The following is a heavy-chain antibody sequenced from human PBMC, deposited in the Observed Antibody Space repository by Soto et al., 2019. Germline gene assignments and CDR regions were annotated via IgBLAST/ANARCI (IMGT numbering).Heavy chain of an antibody. V-gene: IGHV4-39*01. Sequence: SETLSLTCTVSGDSISSSNYFWGWIRQPPGKGLEWIGTIYYSGNTYYSPSLRSRVTISVDTSKNQFSLKPSSVTAADTAVYYCARHKIGSYGDYFXYWGQGTLVTVSS. J-gene: IGHJ4*02. CDR1: GDSISSSNYF. CDR3: ARHKIGSYGDYFXY. CDR2: IYYSGNT. D-gene: IGHD4-17*01.